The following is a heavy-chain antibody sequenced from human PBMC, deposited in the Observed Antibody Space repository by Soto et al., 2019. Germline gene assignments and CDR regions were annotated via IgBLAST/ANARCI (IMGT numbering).Heavy chain of an antibody. J-gene: IGHJ6*02. V-gene: IGHV3-23*01. CDR1: AFTFSSYA. Sequence: GGSLRLSCAASAFTFSSYAMSWVRQAPGKGLEWVSAISGSGGSTSYADSVKGRFTISRDNSKNTLYLRMNSLRAEDTAVYYCAKGWYGYHHYYYAMDVWGQGTTVTVS. D-gene: IGHD2-15*01. CDR2: ISGSGGST. CDR3: AKGWYGYHHYYYAMDV.